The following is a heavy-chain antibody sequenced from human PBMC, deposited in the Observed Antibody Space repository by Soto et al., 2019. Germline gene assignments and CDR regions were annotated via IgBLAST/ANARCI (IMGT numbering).Heavy chain of an antibody. CDR1: GGSISSGGYY. CDR2: IYYSGST. Sequence: QVQLQESGPGLVKPSQTLSLTCTVSGGSISSGGYYWGWIRQHPGKGLEWIGYIYYSGSTYYNPSLKSRVTISVDTSKNQFSLKLSSVTAADTAVYYCARDPIAGTTWGPFDYWGQGTLVTVSS. J-gene: IGHJ4*02. V-gene: IGHV4-31*03. CDR3: ARDPIAGTTWGPFDY. D-gene: IGHD1-7*01.